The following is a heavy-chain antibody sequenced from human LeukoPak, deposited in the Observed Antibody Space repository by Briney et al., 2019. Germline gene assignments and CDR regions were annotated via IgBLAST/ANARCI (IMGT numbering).Heavy chain of an antibody. V-gene: IGHV3-23*01. CDR2: ISGSGTNT. J-gene: IGHJ4*02. D-gene: IGHD2/OR15-2a*01. CDR1: GFTFSTYA. Sequence: PGGSLRLSCAASGFTFSTYAMSWVRQAPGKGLEWVSAISGSGTNTYYADSVKGRFTISRDNSKNTLYLQMNSLRAEDTAVYYCAKSPGSVIVPSLYYFDYWGQGTLVTVSS. CDR3: AKSPGSVIVPSLYYFDY.